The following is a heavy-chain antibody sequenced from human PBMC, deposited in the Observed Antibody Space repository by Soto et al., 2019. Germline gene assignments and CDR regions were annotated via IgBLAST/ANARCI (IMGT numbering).Heavy chain of an antibody. J-gene: IGHJ6*02. CDR3: AKDTYYYDSSGYPRSGYGMDV. CDR1: GFTFDDYT. D-gene: IGHD3-22*01. V-gene: IGHV3-43*01. Sequence: PGGSLRLSCAASGFTFDDYTMHWVRQAPGKGLEWVSLISWDGGSTYYADSVKGRFTISRDNSKNSLYLQMNSLRTEDTALYYCAKDTYYYDSSGYPRSGYGMDVWGQGTTVTVS. CDR2: ISWDGGST.